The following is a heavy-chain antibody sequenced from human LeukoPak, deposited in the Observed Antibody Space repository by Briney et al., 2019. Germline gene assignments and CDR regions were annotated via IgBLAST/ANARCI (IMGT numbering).Heavy chain of an antibody. J-gene: IGHJ4*02. CDR1: GFTFSSYW. D-gene: IGHD6-6*01. CDR2: IKQDGSEK. V-gene: IGHV3-7*01. Sequence: GGSLRLSCAASGFTFSSYWMSWVRQAPGKGLEWVANIKQDGSEKYYVDSVKGRFTISRDNAKNSLYLQMDSLRAEDTAVYYCARVSSSAIFDYWGQGTLVTVSS. CDR3: ARVSSSAIFDY.